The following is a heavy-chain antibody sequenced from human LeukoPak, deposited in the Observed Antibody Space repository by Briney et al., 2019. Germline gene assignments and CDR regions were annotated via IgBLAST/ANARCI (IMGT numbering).Heavy chain of an antibody. V-gene: IGHV4-59*01. CDR2: IYYSGST. CDR1: GGSISSYY. J-gene: IGHJ3*02. CDR3: ASGMSTVVDDAFDI. Sequence: PSETLSLTCTVSGGSISSYYWSWIRQPPGKGLEWIGYIYYSGSTNYKPSLKSRVTISVETSKNQFSLKLRSVTAADTAVYYCASGMSTVVDDAFDIWGQGTMVTVSS. D-gene: IGHD4-23*01.